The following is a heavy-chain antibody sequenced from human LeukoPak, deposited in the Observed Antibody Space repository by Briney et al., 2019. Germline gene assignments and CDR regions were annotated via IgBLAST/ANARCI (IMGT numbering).Heavy chain of an antibody. CDR1: GYTFTGYY. V-gene: IGHV1-2*02. Sequence: ASAKVSCKASGYTFTGYYMHWVRQAPGQGLEWMEWINPNSGGTNYAQKFQGRVTMTRDTSISTAYMELSRLRSDDTAVYYCARVPRCGSGGSCPFQTYYYYGMDVWGQGTTVTVSS. D-gene: IGHD2-15*01. CDR3: ARVPRCGSGGSCPFQTYYYYGMDV. CDR2: INPNSGGT. J-gene: IGHJ6*02.